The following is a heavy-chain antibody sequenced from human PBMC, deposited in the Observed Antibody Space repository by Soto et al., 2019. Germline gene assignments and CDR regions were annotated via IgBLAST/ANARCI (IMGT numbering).Heavy chain of an antibody. CDR1: GYSISSSNW. J-gene: IGHJ4*02. D-gene: IGHD6-19*01. CDR3: VSHRNYIVVSGSFFDY. V-gene: IGHV4-28*01. Sequence: PSETLSLTCAVSGYSISSSNWWGWIRQPPGKGLEWIGYIYYSGSTYYNPSLKSRVTMSVDTSKNHFSLKLTSVTAADTAVYYCVSHRNYIVVSGSFFDYWSQGTLVTVSS. CDR2: IYYSGST.